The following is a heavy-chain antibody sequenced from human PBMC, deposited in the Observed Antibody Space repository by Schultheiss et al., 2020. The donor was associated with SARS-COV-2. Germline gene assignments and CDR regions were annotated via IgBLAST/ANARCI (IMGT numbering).Heavy chain of an antibody. CDR1: GFTFSSYE. Sequence: GGSLRLSCAASGFTFSSYEMNWVRQAPGKGLEWVSYISSSGSTIYYADSVKGRFTISRDNAKNSLYLQMNSLRAEDTAVYYCARAVQRTIAAAGRNYYYYYGMDVWGQGTTVTVSS. CDR3: ARAVQRTIAAAGRNYYYYYGMDV. D-gene: IGHD6-13*01. V-gene: IGHV3-48*03. CDR2: ISSSGSTI. J-gene: IGHJ6*02.